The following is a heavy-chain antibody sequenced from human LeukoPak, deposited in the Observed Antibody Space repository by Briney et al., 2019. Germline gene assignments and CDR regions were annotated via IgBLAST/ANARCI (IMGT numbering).Heavy chain of an antibody. Sequence: ASVKVSCKASGGTFNSYAISWVRQAPGEGVEWMGRIIAIFATPTYAQKFQGRVTITTDQSASTAYMELSSLRSEDTAVYYCASSSSGWYDDYWGQGTLVTVSS. J-gene: IGHJ4*02. V-gene: IGHV1-69*05. CDR3: ASSSSGWYDDY. CDR2: IIAIFATP. D-gene: IGHD6-19*01. CDR1: GGTFNSYA.